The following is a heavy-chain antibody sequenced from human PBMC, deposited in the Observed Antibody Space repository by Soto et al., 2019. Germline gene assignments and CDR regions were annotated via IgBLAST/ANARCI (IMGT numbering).Heavy chain of an antibody. J-gene: IGHJ4*02. Sequence: QLQLVQSGAEVKKPGASVKVSCKASGYIFTSQGISWVRQAPGQGLEWMGWISPYNGNPIYEQKLQGRVTMTTNTSTTTSFLELRSLSYYDSAGYYCARGRTRALDYWGQGTPVIVSS. D-gene: IGHD1-7*01. CDR2: ISPYNGNP. CDR1: GYIFTSQG. V-gene: IGHV1-18*01. CDR3: ARGRTRALDY.